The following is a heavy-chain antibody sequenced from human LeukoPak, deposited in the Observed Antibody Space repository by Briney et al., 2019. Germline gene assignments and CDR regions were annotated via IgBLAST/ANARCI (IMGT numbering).Heavy chain of an antibody. Sequence: SETLSLTCAVYGGSFSGYYWSWIRQPPGKGLEWIGEINHSGSTNYNPSLQRRVTISVDTSKNQFSLKVTSMTAADTALYYCASRAISVASQNLDSWGQGTRVAVSP. CDR1: GGSFSGYY. D-gene: IGHD2-2*01. CDR2: INHSGST. J-gene: IGHJ4*02. V-gene: IGHV4-34*01. CDR3: ASRAISVASQNLDS.